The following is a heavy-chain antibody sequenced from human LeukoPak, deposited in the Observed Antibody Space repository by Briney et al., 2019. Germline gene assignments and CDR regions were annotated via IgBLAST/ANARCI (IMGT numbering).Heavy chain of an antibody. Sequence: SETLSLTCTVSGGSITSGGYYWSWIRQHPGKGLEWIGYIYYSGSTYYNPSLKSRVTISVDTSKNQFSLKLTSVTAADTAVYYCARYQSSTRWIDPWGQGTLVTVSS. CDR3: ARYQSSTRWIDP. D-gene: IGHD2-2*01. J-gene: IGHJ5*02. CDR1: GGSITSGGYY. V-gene: IGHV4-31*03. CDR2: IYYSGST.